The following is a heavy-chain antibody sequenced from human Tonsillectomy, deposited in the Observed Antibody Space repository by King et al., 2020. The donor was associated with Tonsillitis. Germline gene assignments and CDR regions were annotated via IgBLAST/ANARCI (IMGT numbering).Heavy chain of an antibody. D-gene: IGHD6-13*01. J-gene: IGHJ3*02. CDR1: GYTLTDYY. Sequence: QLVQSGAEVKKPGASVKVSCKASGYTLTDYYMHWVRQAPGQGLEWMGWINAKSVGTNYAQKFQGRVTMTRETSISTAYMELSRVRSDDTAVYYCARDPSRGAATADDAFDIWGQGTMVTVS. CDR3: ARDPSRGAATADDAFDI. CDR2: INAKSVGT. V-gene: IGHV1-2*02.